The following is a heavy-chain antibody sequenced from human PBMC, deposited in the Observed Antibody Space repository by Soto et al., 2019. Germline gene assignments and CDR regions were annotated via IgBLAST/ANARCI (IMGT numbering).Heavy chain of an antibody. CDR2: ISWNSGSI. D-gene: IGHD6-19*01. J-gene: IGHJ4*02. CDR3: AKEGSGWYLDFHY. V-gene: IGHV3-9*01. CDR1: GFTFDDYA. Sequence: EVQLVESGGGLVQPGRSLRLSCAASGFTFDDYAMHWVRQAPGKGLEWVSGISWNSGSIGYADSVKGRFTISRDNAKNSLYLQMNSLRAEDTALYYCAKEGSGWYLDFHYWGQGTLVTVSS.